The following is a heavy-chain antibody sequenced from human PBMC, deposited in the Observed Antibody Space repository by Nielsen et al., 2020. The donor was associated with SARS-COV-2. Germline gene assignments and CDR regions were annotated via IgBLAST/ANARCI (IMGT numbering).Heavy chain of an antibody. CDR3: AKDSYDSSGPVA. Sequence: SLRLSCAASGFTFDDYAMHWVRQAPGKGLEWVSGISWNSGSIGYADSVKGRFTISRDNAKNSLYLQMNSLRAEDTALYYCAKDSYDSSGPVAWGQGTLVTVSS. D-gene: IGHD3-22*01. CDR1: GFTFDDYA. J-gene: IGHJ5*02. V-gene: IGHV3-9*01. CDR2: ISWNSGSI.